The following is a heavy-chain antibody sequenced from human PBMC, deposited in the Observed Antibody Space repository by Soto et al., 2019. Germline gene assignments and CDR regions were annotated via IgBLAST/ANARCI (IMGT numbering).Heavy chain of an antibody. CDR3: ARDIVATIGGDYYYYGMDV. Sequence: PSETLSLTCAVSGFFISSGHYWGWIRKPPGKGLEWVGSIYYGGNTYYNPSLKSRVAISVEMSKNEFSLNLSSVTAADTAVYYCARDIVATIGGDYYYYGMDVWGQGTTVTVS. CDR1: GFFISSGHY. D-gene: IGHD5-12*01. J-gene: IGHJ6*02. V-gene: IGHV4-38-2*02. CDR2: IYYGGNT.